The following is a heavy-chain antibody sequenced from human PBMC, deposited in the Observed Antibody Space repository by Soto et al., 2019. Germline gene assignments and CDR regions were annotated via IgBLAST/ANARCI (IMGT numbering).Heavy chain of an antibody. Sequence: QLQLQESGPGLVKPSQTLSLTCTVSGGSISSGGYYWSWIRQHPGKGLEWIGYIYYSGSTHYNPCLESRVTRSVDTSKNPLLLQLSSVTAADTSVYYCARALTALARLDPWGQGTLVAVSP. D-gene: IGHD2-21*02. CDR1: GGSISSGGYY. J-gene: IGHJ5*02. CDR3: ARALTALARLDP. V-gene: IGHV4-31*03. CDR2: IYYSGST.